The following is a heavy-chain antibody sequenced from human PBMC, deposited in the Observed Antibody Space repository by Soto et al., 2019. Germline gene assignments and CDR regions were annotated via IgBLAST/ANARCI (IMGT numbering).Heavy chain of an antibody. Sequence: ASVKVSCKASGYTFTSYGISWVRQAPGQGLEWMGWISAYNGNTNYAQKLQGRVTMTTDTSTSTAYMERRSLRSDDTAVYYCARVKDYYGSAPSKYWGQGTLVTVSS. J-gene: IGHJ4*02. CDR3: ARVKDYYGSAPSKY. D-gene: IGHD3-10*01. CDR1: GYTFTSYG. CDR2: ISAYNGNT. V-gene: IGHV1-18*01.